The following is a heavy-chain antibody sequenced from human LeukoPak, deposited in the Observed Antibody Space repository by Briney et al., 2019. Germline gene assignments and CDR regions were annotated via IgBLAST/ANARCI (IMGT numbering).Heavy chain of an antibody. V-gene: IGHV3-33*08. CDR2: IWYDGSNK. D-gene: IGHD3-10*01. CDR1: GFTFSSYG. CDR3: ARDSRNYYGSGISDY. J-gene: IGHJ4*02. Sequence: GESLRLSCAASGFTFSSYGMHWVRQAPGKGLEWVAVIWYDGSNKYYADSVKGRFTISRDNSKNTLYLQMNSLRAEDTAVYYCARDSRNYYGSGISDYWGQGTLVTVSS.